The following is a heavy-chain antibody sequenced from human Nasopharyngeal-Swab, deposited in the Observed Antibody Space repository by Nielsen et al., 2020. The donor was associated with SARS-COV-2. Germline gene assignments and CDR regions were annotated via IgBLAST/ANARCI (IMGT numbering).Heavy chain of an antibody. V-gene: IGHV1-46*01. CDR1: VYTFTSYY. J-gene: IGHJ5*02. CDR2: INPSGGST. D-gene: IGHD2-15*01. Sequence: SVTVSCKASVYTFTSYYMHWVRQAPGQGLEWMGIINPSGGSTSYAQKFQGRVTMTRDTSTSTVYMELSSLRSEDTAVYYCARELSSGGLDPWGQGTLVTVSS. CDR3: ARELSSGGLDP.